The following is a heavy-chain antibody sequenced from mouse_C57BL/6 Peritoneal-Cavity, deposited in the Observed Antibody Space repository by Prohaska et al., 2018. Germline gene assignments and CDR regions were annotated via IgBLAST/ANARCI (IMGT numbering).Heavy chain of an antibody. V-gene: IGHV1-50*01. CDR1: GYTFTSYW. J-gene: IGHJ3*01. D-gene: IGHD2-10*02. CDR3: ATLVFAY. Sequence: QVQLQQPGAEHVKPGASVKLSCKASGYTFTSYWMQWVKQRPGQGLEWIGEIDPSDSYTNYNQKFKGKATLTVDTSSSTAYMQLSSLTSEDSAVYYCATLVFAYWGQGTLVTVSA. CDR2: IDPSDSYT.